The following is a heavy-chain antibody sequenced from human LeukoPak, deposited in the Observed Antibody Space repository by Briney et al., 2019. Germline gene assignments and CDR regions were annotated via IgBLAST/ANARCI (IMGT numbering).Heavy chain of an antibody. D-gene: IGHD3-16*02. CDR1: GGSISSSNW. CDR2: IYHSGST. J-gene: IGHJ4*02. CDR3: ARGGGVWGSYRLRGIDY. Sequence: SETLSLTCAVSGGSISSSNWWSWVRQPPGKGLEWIGEIYHSGSTNYNPSLKSRVTISVDKSKNQFSLKLSSVTAADTAVYYCARGGGVWGSYRLRGIDYWGQGTLVTVSS. V-gene: IGHV4-4*02.